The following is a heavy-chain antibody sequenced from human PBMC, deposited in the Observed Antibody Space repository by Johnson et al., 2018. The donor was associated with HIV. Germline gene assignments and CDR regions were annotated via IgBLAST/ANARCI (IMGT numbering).Heavy chain of an antibody. CDR1: GFTFSSYW. Sequence: DVQLVESGGGLVQPGGSLRLSCAASGFTFSSYWMHWVRQAPGKGLVWVSRINSDGSSTSYADSVKGRFTISRDNAKNTLYLQMNSLSAEDTAVYYCARADWNHGGACDIWGQGTMVTVSS. CDR2: INSDGSST. V-gene: IGHV3-74*01. J-gene: IGHJ3*02. CDR3: ARADWNHGGACDI. D-gene: IGHD1-1*01.